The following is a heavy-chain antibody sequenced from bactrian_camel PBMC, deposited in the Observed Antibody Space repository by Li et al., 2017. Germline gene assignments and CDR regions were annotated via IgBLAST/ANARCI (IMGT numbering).Heavy chain of an antibody. CDR3: VRGLRCFVPANY. J-gene: IGHJ4*01. D-gene: IGHD3*01. Sequence: VQLVESGGGLVQVGGSLRLSCAASGLSFSSYAMYWVRQAPGKGLEWVSSINGGGDTTYYADSVKGRFTISRDNAKNTMYLQMNSLKPEDTAVYYCVRGLRCFVPANYWGQGTQVTVS. CDR2: INGGGDTT. V-gene: IGHV3S40*01. CDR1: GLSFSSYA.